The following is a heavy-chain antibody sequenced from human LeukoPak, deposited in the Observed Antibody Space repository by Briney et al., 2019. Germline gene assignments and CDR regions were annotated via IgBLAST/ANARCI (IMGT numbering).Heavy chain of an antibody. J-gene: IGHJ5*02. CDR1: GGSINNYY. V-gene: IGHV4-59*12. D-gene: IGHD2-15*01. Sequence: SETLSLTCTVTGGSINNYYWNWVRQPPGKGLEWIGYIYSSGTTNYNPSLKSRVTIPVDTSKNQFSLKLSSVTAADTAVYYCARSTYCSGGSCSHNWFDPWGQGTLVTVSS. CDR2: IYSSGTT. CDR3: ARSTYCSGGSCSHNWFDP.